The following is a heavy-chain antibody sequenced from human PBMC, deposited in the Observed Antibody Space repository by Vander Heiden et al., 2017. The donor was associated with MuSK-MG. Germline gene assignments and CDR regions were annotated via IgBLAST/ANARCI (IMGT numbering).Heavy chain of an antibody. CDR2: INPSSGGP. CDR1: GYTFPDYY. J-gene: IGHJ4*02. V-gene: IGHV1-2*02. Sequence: QVQLVQSGAAVKKPGASVKVSCQASGYTFPDYYIPWMRQAPGQRLEWMGWINPSSGGPIFAQKFQGRVTLSRDTSISTAYMDLSSLTSDDTAMYYCARGPSSGAYDYWGQGTLVTVSS. CDR3: ARGPSSGAYDY.